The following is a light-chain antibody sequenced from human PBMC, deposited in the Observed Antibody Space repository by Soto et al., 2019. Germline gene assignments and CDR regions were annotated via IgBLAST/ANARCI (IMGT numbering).Light chain of an antibody. J-gene: IGKJ1*01. CDR3: QHYNNWLWT. Sequence: EIVMTHSPATLSVSPGERATLSCRASQSVSRNVAWYQQKPGQAPRLLIHDASTRATGISVRFSGSGSGTDSTLTISSLQSEDVAVYYCQHYNNWLWTFGQGTKVEIK. V-gene: IGKV3-15*01. CDR1: QSVSRN. CDR2: DAS.